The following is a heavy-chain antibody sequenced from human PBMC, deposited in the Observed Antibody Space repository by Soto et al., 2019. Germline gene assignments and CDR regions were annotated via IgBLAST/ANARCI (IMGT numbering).Heavy chain of an antibody. J-gene: IGHJ4*02. Sequence: GGSLRLSCAASGFTFSSYAMGWVRQAPGKGLEWVSAISGSGGSTYYADSVKGRFTISRDNAKNTLYLQMNSLRVEDTAVYFCAKGGIPIMGVATATFYFASWGQGSLVTVSS. D-gene: IGHD2-21*02. CDR1: GFTFSSYA. CDR2: ISGSGGST. V-gene: IGHV3-23*01. CDR3: AKGGIPIMGVATATFYFAS.